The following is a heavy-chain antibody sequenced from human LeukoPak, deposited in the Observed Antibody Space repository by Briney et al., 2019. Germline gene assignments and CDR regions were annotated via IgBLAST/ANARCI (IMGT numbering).Heavy chain of an antibody. V-gene: IGHV3-53*01. CDR1: GFTVSINY. CDR2: VYPGGNT. Sequence: GGSLRLSCAASGFTVSINYMIWVRQAPGKGLVWVSVVYPGGNTYYADSVKGRFTISRDQSKNTVYLQMNSLRAEDTAVYYCARDGGKGGNSDYWGQGTLVTVSS. CDR3: ARDGGKGGNSDY. J-gene: IGHJ4*02. D-gene: IGHD2-15*01.